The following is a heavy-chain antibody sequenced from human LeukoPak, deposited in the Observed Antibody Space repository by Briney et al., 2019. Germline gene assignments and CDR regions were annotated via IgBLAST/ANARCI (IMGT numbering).Heavy chain of an antibody. CDR2: ISSSGSTI. Sequence: GGSLRLSCAASGFTFSDYYMSWIRQAPGKGLEWVSYISSSGSTIYYADSVKGRFTMSRDNAKNSLYLQMNSLRAEDTAVYYCARPVVAATTPDTFDIWGQGTMVTVSS. V-gene: IGHV3-11*04. CDR3: ARPVVAATTPDTFDI. J-gene: IGHJ3*02. CDR1: GFTFSDYY. D-gene: IGHD2-15*01.